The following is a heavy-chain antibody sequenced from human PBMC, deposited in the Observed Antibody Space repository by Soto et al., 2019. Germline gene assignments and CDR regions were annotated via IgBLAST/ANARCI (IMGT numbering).Heavy chain of an antibody. CDR3: ARASGGGVGTTSY. Sequence: VQLVQSGPEVKKPGASAKVSCKTSGYIFSNFGISWMRQVPGQGLEWMGWISGYNGNTNYAQKFQDRVTLTTDTSTNTAYMELRSLRSDDTAVYYCARASGGGVGTTSYWGQGTLVTVSS. D-gene: IGHD1-26*01. J-gene: IGHJ4*02. V-gene: IGHV1-18*01. CDR2: ISGYNGNT. CDR1: GYIFSNFG.